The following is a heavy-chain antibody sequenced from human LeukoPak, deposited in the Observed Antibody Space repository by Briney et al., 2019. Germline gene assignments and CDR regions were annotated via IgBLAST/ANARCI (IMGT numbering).Heavy chain of an antibody. J-gene: IGHJ6*02. CDR3: AKRAAHYYGLDV. CDR1: GFSVDNYA. V-gene: IGHV3-23*01. CDR2: ISGAAT. Sequence: GPSLRLSCAVSGFSVDNYAMSWVRQAPGKGLEWVSVISGAATYYADSVKGRFIISRDNSKNALLLQMNSLRADDTAVYYCAKRAAHYYGLDVWGQGTTVTVSS. D-gene: IGHD6-13*01.